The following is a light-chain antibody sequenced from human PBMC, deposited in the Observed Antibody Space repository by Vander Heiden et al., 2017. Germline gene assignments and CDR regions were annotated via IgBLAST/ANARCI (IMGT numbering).Light chain of an antibody. CDR2: GAS. J-gene: IGKJ1*01. Sequence: TQSPATLSVFPGQRATLSCRASQSIDRNLAWYQQKPGQPPRLLIYGASDRAADVPARFRGSGSGTHFTLPISSLQSEDFALYYCQQYHDLPPWTFGRGTKVEI. CDR1: QSIDRN. CDR3: QQYHDLPPWT. V-gene: IGKV3-15*01.